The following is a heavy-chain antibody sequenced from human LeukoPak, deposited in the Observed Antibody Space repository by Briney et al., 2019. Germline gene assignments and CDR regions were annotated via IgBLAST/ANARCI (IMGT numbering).Heavy chain of an antibody. J-gene: IGHJ3*02. CDR2: IYTSGST. CDR3: ARDAHPQLRFLEWPDDAFDI. D-gene: IGHD3-3*01. V-gene: IGHV4-4*07. CDR1: GGSISSYY. Sequence: SETLSLTCTVSGGSISSYYWSWIRQPAGKGLEWIGRIYTSGSTNYNPSLKSRVTMSVDTSKNQFSLKLSSVTAADTAVYYCARDAHPQLRFLEWPDDAFDIWGQGTMVTVSS.